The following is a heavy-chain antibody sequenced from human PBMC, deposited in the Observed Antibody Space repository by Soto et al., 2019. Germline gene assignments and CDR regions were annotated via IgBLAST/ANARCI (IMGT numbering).Heavy chain of an antibody. V-gene: IGHV1-46*03. Sequence: ASVKVSCKASGYSFSSYYMHWVRQAPGQGLEWMGIINPSGGSSYPQKFQGRVTMTRDTSTSTVYMELSSLRSEDTAVYYCAREYSSTFYFDYWGQGTLVTVSS. D-gene: IGHD6-13*01. CDR2: INPSGGS. CDR1: GYSFSSYY. CDR3: AREYSSTFYFDY. J-gene: IGHJ4*02.